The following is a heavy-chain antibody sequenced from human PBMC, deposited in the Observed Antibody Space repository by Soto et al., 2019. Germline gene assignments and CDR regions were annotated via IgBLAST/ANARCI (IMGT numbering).Heavy chain of an antibody. V-gene: IGHV1-69*12. J-gene: IGHJ5*02. Sequence: QVQLVQSGAEVKKPGSSVKVSCKASGGTFSSYAISWVRQAPGQGLEWMGGIIPIFGTANYAQKFQGRVTITADESTSTAYMKLSSLRSEDTAVYYCARVEVTTVTRWFDPWGQGTLVTVSS. D-gene: IGHD4-17*01. CDR1: GGTFSSYA. CDR2: IIPIFGTA. CDR3: ARVEVTTVTRWFDP.